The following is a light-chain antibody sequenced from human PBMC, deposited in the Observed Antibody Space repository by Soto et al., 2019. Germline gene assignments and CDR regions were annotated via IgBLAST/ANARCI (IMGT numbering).Light chain of an antibody. J-gene: IGKJ2*01. CDR2: NAS. V-gene: IGKV1-33*01. CDR3: QQLNT. Sequence: DIQMTQSPSSLSASVGDRVTITCQASQDISNYLNWYQQKPGKAPKLLIYNASNLETGVPSRFSGSGSGTDFTFTISRLQPEDIATYYCQQLNTFGQGTKLEIK. CDR1: QDISNY.